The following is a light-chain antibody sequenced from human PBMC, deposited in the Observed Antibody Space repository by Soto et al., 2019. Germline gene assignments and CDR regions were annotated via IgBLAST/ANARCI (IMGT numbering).Light chain of an antibody. J-gene: IGLJ2*01. V-gene: IGLV1-40*01. CDR2: GNS. Sequence: QSVLTQSPSVSGAPGQRVSISCTGSSSNIGAGYDVHWYQQLPGTAPKLLIYGNSNRPSGVPDRFSGSKSGTSASLAITGLQAEDEADYYCQFYDISLSVVFGGGTKVTVL. CDR3: QFYDISLSVV. CDR1: SSNIGAGYD.